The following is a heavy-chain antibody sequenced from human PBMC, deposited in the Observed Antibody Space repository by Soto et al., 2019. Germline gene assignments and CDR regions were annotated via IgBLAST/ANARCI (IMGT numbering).Heavy chain of an antibody. CDR2: IIPIFGTA. V-gene: IGHV1-69*13. D-gene: IGHD3-22*01. CDR3: AKGPVITYYYDSSGYSPFGY. Sequence: SVKVSCNASGGTFSSYAISWVRRAPGQGLEWMGGIIPIFGTANYAQKFQGRVTITADESTSTAYMELSSLRSEDTAVYYCAKGPVITYYYDSSGYSPFGYWGQGTLVTVSS. J-gene: IGHJ4*02. CDR1: GGTFSSYA.